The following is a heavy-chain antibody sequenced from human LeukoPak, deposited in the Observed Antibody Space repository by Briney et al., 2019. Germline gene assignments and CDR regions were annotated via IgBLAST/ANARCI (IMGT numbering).Heavy chain of an antibody. CDR2: ISHSGST. CDR3: ARDLHGGNSFTSDWYFDL. J-gene: IGHJ2*01. V-gene: IGHV4-4*02. Sequence: PSETLSLTCAVSGGSISSSNWWSWVRQPPGKGLEWIGEISHSGSTNYNPSLKSRVTISVDKSKNQFSLKLSSVTAADTAVYYCARDLHGGNSFTSDWYFDLWGQGTLVTVSS. CDR1: GGSISSSNW. D-gene: IGHD4-23*01.